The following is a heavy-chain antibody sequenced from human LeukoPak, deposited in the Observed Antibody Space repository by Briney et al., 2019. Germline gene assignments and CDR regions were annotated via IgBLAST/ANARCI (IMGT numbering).Heavy chain of an antibody. CDR1: GFTFSDYN. D-gene: IGHD2-15*01. CDR3: ARVLRYCSGGNCYSGGLGYMDV. CDR2: ISRSGSSK. Sequence: GGSLRLSCAASGFTFSDYNMRWIRQAPGKGLEWVSSISRSGSSKYYADSVKGRFTISRDNAKNSLFLQMNSLRAEDTAVYYCARVLRYCSGGNCYSGGLGYMDVWGKGTTVTISS. J-gene: IGHJ6*03. V-gene: IGHV3-11*01.